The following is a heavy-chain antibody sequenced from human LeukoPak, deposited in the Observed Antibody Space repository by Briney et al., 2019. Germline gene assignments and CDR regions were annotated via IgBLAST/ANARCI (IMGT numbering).Heavy chain of an antibody. D-gene: IGHD3-22*01. J-gene: IGHJ5*02. CDR3: ARDHQGSGYSSTPRSTGYDP. CDR2: IPPNLGIA. V-gene: IGHV1-69*04. Sequence: SVEVSREASVGPFRRYAIRWVRQAPGQELEWVGRIPPNLGIANYAQKFQGRVTITADRSTSTAYMELSSLRSEDTAVYYWARDHQGSGYSSTPRSTGYDPWGQGTLVAVSS. CDR1: VGPFRRYA.